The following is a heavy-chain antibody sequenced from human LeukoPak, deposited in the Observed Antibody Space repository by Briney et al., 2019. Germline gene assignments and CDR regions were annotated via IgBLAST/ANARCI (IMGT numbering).Heavy chain of an antibody. Sequence: GASVKVSCKASGYTFTSYDINWVRQATGQGLEWMGWMNPNSGNTGYAQKFQGRVRITRNTSISTAYMELSSLRSEDTAVYYCARSIIGVLRFLEWLPKYYYYYYMDVWGKGTTVTVSS. J-gene: IGHJ6*03. CDR1: GYTFTSYD. CDR3: ARSIIGVLRFLEWLPKYYYYYYMDV. D-gene: IGHD3-3*01. V-gene: IGHV1-8*03. CDR2: MNPNSGNT.